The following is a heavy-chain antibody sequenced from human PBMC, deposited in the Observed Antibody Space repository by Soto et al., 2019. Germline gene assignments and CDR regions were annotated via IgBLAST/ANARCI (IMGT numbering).Heavy chain of an antibody. D-gene: IGHD3-22*01. CDR1: GYTFTGYY. V-gene: IGHV1-2*02. CDR3: ARTRGETYYYDSSGSLGYYGMDV. J-gene: IGHJ6*02. Sequence: ASVKVSCKASGYTFTGYYMHWVRQAPGQGLEWMGWINPNSGGTNYAQKFQGRVTMTRDTSISTAYMELSRLSSDDTAVYYCARTRGETYYYDSSGSLGYYGMDVWGQGTTVTVSS. CDR2: INPNSGGT.